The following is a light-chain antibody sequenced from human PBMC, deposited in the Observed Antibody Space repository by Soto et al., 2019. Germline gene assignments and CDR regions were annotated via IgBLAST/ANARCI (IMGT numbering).Light chain of an antibody. Sequence: DIQMTQSPSTLSASVGDRVTITCRASHSLGTWLAWYQQKPGKTPKLLIYDASSLQSGVPSRFSGSGSGTEFILTISRLQLDDFATYYCQQYNDYQRTFGQGTKVVIK. CDR1: HSLGTW. J-gene: IGKJ1*01. CDR3: QQYNDYQRT. CDR2: DAS. V-gene: IGKV1-5*01.